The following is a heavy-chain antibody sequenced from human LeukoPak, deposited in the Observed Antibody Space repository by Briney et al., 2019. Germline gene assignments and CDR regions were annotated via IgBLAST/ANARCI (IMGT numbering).Heavy chain of an antibody. CDR2: IIPIFGTA. CDR1: GGTFISYA. J-gene: IGHJ4*02. D-gene: IGHD3-22*01. Sequence: GASVKVSCKASGGTFISYAISWVRQAPGQGLEWMGGIIPIFGTANYAQKFQGRVTITTDESTSTAYMELSSLRSEDTAVYYCARATTLPDYYDSSGYYYYFDYWGQGTLVTVSS. V-gene: IGHV1-69*05. CDR3: ARATTLPDYYDSSGYYYYFDY.